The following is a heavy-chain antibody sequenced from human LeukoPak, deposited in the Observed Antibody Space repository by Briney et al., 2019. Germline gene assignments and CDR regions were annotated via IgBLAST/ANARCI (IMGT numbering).Heavy chain of an antibody. Sequence: PSETLSLTCAVYGGSFSGYYWSWIRQPPGKGLEWIGEINHSGSTNYNPSLKSRATISVETSKNQFPLKLSSVTAADTAVYYCARSRGGSYLGNYYYSYMDVWGKGTTVTISS. CDR3: ARSRGGSYLGNYYYSYMDV. CDR2: INHSGST. J-gene: IGHJ6*03. CDR1: GGSFSGYY. V-gene: IGHV4-34*01. D-gene: IGHD1-26*01.